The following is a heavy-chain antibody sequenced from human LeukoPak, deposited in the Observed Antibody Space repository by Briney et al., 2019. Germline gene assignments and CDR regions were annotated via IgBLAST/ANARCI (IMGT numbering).Heavy chain of an antibody. CDR2: ISSSGSTI. D-gene: IGHD3-3*01. CDR1: GFTFSSYE. J-gene: IGHJ6*02. Sequence: GGSLRLSCAASGFTFSSYEMNWVRQAPGKGREWVSYISSSGSTIYYADSKKGRFTISRDNAKNSLYLQMNSLRAEDTAVYYCARDQVREWTQGGYYYYYYGMDVWGQGTTVTVSS. V-gene: IGHV3-48*03. CDR3: ARDQVREWTQGGYYYYYYGMDV.